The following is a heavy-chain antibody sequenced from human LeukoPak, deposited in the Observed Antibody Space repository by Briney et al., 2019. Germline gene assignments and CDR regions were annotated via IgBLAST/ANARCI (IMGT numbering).Heavy chain of an antibody. CDR3: ARGGSSWGPLFAFDI. V-gene: IGHV4-39*07. CDR1: GGSISSSSYY. Sequence: SETLSLTCTVSGGSISSSSYYWGWIRQPPGKGLEWIGSIYYSGSTYYNPSLKSRVTISVDTSKYQFSLKLSSVTAADTAVYYCARGGSSWGPLFAFDIWGQGTMVTVSS. CDR2: IYYSGST. J-gene: IGHJ3*02. D-gene: IGHD6-13*01.